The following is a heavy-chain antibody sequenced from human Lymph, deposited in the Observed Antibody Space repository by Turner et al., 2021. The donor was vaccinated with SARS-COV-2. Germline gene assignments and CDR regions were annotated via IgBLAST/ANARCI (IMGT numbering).Heavy chain of an antibody. CDR2: ISYDGSNK. J-gene: IGHJ6*02. Sequence: QVQLVASGGGVVQPGRSLRLSCAASGFTFSSYGMHWVRQAPGKGLEWVAGISYDGSNKYYADSVKGRFTISRDNTKKTLYLQMNSLRAEDTAVYYGAKVRPIFGVVIGGMDVWGQGTTVTVSS. CDR3: AKVRPIFGVVIGGMDV. CDR1: GFTFSSYG. V-gene: IGHV3-30*18. D-gene: IGHD3-3*01.